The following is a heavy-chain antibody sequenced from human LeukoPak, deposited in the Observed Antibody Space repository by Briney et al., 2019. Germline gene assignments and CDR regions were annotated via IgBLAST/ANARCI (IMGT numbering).Heavy chain of an antibody. CDR2: IIPILGIA. Sequence: SVKVSCKASGGTFISYAISWVRQAPGQGLEWMGRIIPILGIANYAQKFQGRVTITADKSTSTAYMELSSLRSEDTAVYYCASGRLGYCSGGSCYSLAYWGQGTLVTVSS. J-gene: IGHJ4*02. V-gene: IGHV1-69*04. D-gene: IGHD2-15*01. CDR1: GGTFISYA. CDR3: ASGRLGYCSGGSCYSLAY.